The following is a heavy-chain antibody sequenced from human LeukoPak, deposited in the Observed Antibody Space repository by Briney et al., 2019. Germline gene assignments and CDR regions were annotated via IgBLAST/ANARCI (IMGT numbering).Heavy chain of an antibody. CDR3: AKVDDGFNYLVDY. Sequence: GRSLRLSCAASGFTFSSYGMHWVRQAPGKGLEWVAVISYEGSKKYYADSVKGRFTISRDNSKNTLYLQMNSLRAEDTAVYYCAKVDDGFNYLVDYWGQGTLVTVSS. J-gene: IGHJ4*02. V-gene: IGHV3-30*18. CDR1: GFTFSSYG. CDR2: ISYEGSKK. D-gene: IGHD5-24*01.